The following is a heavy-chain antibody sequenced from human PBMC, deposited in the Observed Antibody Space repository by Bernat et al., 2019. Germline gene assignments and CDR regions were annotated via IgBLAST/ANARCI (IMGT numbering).Heavy chain of an antibody. CDR2: IWYDGSNK. J-gene: IGHJ3*02. CDR1: GFTFSSHG. D-gene: IGHD2-15*01. V-gene: IGHV3-33*01. Sequence: QVQLVESGGGVVQPGRSLRLSCAASGFTFSSHGMHWVRQAPGKGLEWVAVIWYDGSNKYYADSVKGRFTISRDNSKNTLYLQMNSPRAEDTAVYYCARGMVAATSRDDAFDIWGQGTMVTVSS. CDR3: ARGMVAATSRDDAFDI.